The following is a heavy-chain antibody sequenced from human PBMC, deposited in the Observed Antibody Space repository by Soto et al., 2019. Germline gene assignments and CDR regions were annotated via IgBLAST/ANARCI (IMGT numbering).Heavy chain of an antibody. CDR2: IYPGDSYT. Sequence: PVESLTTSCKGPGNKFTNYWIVWVLQMPGKGVEWMGVIYPGDSYTRYSPSFQGQVTISADKSISTAYLQWTSLKASDTAIYYCATTDIVSTIDDGSDAFHFWGQGTMVTVSS. D-gene: IGHD5-12*01. V-gene: IGHV5-51*01. CDR3: ATTDIVSTIDDGSDAFHF. J-gene: IGHJ3*01. CDR1: GNKFTNYW.